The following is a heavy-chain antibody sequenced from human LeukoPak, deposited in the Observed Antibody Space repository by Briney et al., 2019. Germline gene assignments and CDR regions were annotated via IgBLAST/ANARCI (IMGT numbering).Heavy chain of an antibody. J-gene: IGHJ6*04. CDR3: ARLARLTLIRGVTGYHSLDV. CDR1: GGSMDSFY. Sequence: SETLSLTCIVSGGSMDSFYWSWIRQSPGEGLEWIGYIYYSGTTNYNPSLRSRLTISVDTYKNQFSLKLSSVTAADTAVYYCARLARLTLIRGVTGYHSLDVWGKGTKVTVSS. CDR2: IYYSGTT. D-gene: IGHD3-10*01. V-gene: IGHV4-59*01.